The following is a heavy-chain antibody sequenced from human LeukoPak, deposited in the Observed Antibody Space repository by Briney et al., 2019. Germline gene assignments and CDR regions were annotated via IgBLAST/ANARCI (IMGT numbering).Heavy chain of an antibody. CDR1: GFTFSSYW. Sequence: QPGGSLRLSCAASGFTFSSYWMSWVRQAPGKGLEWVANIKEDGSEKYYVDSLKGRFTISRDNAKNSLYLLMNSLRAEDTAVYYCAKEPDNTFWSGGTFDIWGQGTMVTVSS. CDR3: AKEPDNTFWSGGTFDI. D-gene: IGHD3-3*01. CDR2: IKEDGSEK. V-gene: IGHV3-7*01. J-gene: IGHJ3*02.